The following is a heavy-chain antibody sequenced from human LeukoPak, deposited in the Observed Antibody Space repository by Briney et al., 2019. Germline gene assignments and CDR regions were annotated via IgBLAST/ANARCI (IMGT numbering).Heavy chain of an antibody. V-gene: IGHV4-59*01. D-gene: IGHD6-19*01. CDR2: IYYSGST. Sequence: SETLSLTCAVYGGSFSGYYWSWIRQPPGKGLEWIGYIYYSGSTNYNPSLKSRVTITVDTSKNQFSLKLSSVTAADTAVYYCARGSSSGWPNYYFDYWGQGTLVTVSS. CDR1: GGSFSGYY. J-gene: IGHJ4*02. CDR3: ARGSSSGWPNYYFDY.